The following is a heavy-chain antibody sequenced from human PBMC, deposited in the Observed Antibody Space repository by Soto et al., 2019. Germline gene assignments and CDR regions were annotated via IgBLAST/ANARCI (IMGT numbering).Heavy chain of an antibody. D-gene: IGHD6-13*01. CDR2: INWNGGST. CDR3: ARKYSSSLPSDYYYYMDV. Sequence: EVQLVESGGGVVRPGGSLRLSCAASGFTFDDYGMSWVRQAPGKGLEWVSGINWNGGSTGYADSVKGRFTISRDNAKNSLYLQMNSLRAEDTALYHCARKYSSSLPSDYYYYMDVWGKGTTVTVSS. CDR1: GFTFDDYG. J-gene: IGHJ6*03. V-gene: IGHV3-20*01.